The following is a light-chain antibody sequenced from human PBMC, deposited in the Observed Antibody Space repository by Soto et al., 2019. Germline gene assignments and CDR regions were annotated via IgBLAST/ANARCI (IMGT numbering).Light chain of an antibody. V-gene: IGLV2-14*01. J-gene: IGLJ1*01. CDR3: SSYSTTNILV. CDR1: SSDVGGYYY. Sequence: SALTQPASVSGSPGQSITISCTGTSSDVGGYYYVSWYQHHPGKAPKLMIYQVSNRPSGVSNRFSGSKSGNTASLTISGLQAEDEADYYCSSYSTTNILVFGSGTKVTVL. CDR2: QVS.